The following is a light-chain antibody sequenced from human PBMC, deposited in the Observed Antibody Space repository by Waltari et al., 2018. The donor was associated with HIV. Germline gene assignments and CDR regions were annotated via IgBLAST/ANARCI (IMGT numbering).Light chain of an antibody. CDR2: DID. V-gene: IGLV2-14*03. CDR1: STDSRFYQH. J-gene: IGLJ3*02. CDR3: ASNRLDSTLV. Sequence: QSALTQPASVSGFPGQTINISCPGISTDSRFYQHVSWYQQHPGSVPRLIIYDIDSRPSGISDHCSGSRSGDAASLSLSCLQSGDEAHYFCASNRLDSTLVFGGGTKLTIL.